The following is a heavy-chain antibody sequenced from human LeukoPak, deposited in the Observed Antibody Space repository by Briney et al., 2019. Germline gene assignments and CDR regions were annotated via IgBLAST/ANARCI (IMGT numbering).Heavy chain of an antibody. V-gene: IGHV3-30*04. CDR2: ISYDGSNK. J-gene: IGHJ6*03. CDR1: GFTFSSYA. D-gene: IGHD2-21*02. CDR3: ARGLIKGGDSPPMDV. Sequence: GGSLRLSCAASGFTFSSYAMHWVRQAPGKGLAWVAVISYDGSNKYYADSVKGRFTISRDNSKNTLYLQMNSLRAEDTAVYYCARGLIKGGDSPPMDVWGKGTTVTVSS.